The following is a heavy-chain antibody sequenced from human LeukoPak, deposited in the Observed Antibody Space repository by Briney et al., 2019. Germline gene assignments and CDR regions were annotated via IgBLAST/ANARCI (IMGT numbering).Heavy chain of an antibody. CDR2: ISGSGSST. CDR1: GFTLSSDA. J-gene: IGHJ4*02. V-gene: IGHV3-23*01. Sequence: GGSLRLSCAASGFTLSSDAMSWVRQAPGKGLEWVSDISGSGSSTYDADSVKGRFTISRDNSKNTLYLQMNGRRADDAALYYCAKVFHYGSGSYGSLENWGQGTLVTVSS. D-gene: IGHD3-10*01. CDR3: AKVFHYGSGSYGSLEN.